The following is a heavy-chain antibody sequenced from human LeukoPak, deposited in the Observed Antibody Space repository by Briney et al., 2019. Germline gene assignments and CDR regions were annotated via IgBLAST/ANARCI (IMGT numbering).Heavy chain of an antibody. V-gene: IGHV3-9*01. D-gene: IGHD4-23*01. J-gene: IGHJ6*02. Sequence: QPGRSLRLSCAASGFTFDDYAMYWVRQAPGKGLEWVLSITWNSGDIGYADSVKGRFTISRDNARKSLYLQMNSLRAEDTALYYCEKDSGGGKNYYYAMDVWGQGTTVTVSS. CDR3: EKDSGGGKNYYYAMDV. CDR1: GFTFDDYA. CDR2: ITWNSGDI.